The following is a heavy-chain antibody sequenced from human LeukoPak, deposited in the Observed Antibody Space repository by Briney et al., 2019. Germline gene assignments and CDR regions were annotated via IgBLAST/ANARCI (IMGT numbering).Heavy chain of an antibody. CDR2: IWNDGSSQ. V-gene: IGHV3-33*06. CDR1: LFTFSHYG. CDR3: AKDAQRGFDYSNSLEY. Sequence: PGKSLTLSCVASLFTFSHYGMHRVRQAPGKGLEWVAVIWNDGSSQYYADSVKGRFTISRDNSQNTVYLQMNSLRADDTAVYYCAKDAQRGFDYSNSLEYWGQGTLVTVSS. J-gene: IGHJ4*02. D-gene: IGHD4-11*01.